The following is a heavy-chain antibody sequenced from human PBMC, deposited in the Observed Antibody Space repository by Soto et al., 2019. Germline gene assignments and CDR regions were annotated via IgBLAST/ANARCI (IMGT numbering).Heavy chain of an antibody. CDR2: ISTSSSTI. V-gene: IGHV3-48*01. CDR1: GFTFSNYH. D-gene: IGHD3-3*01. CDR3: ARDQIFEGYYYYYMDV. J-gene: IGHJ6*03. Sequence: GGSLILSCAASGFTFSNYHMNWVRQAPGKGLEWVSYISTSSSTIYYADSVKGRFTISRDNGKNTLYLQMNSLRAEDTAVYYCARDQIFEGYYYYYMDVWGKGTTVTVSS.